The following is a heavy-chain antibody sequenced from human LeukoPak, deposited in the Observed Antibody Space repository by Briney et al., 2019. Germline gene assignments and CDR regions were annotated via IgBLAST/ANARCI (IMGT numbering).Heavy chain of an antibody. V-gene: IGHV3-23*01. CDR3: AKDPMVRGVTHFDY. Sequence: GRSLRPSCAASGVTFSRYAMSWGRDAPGKGLGWGSAIRGSGGSTCYADSVKGRFTISRDNSNNTLYLQMTSMRAEDTAVYYCAKDPMVRGVTHFDYWGQGTLVTVSS. CDR2: IRGSGGST. D-gene: IGHD3-10*01. CDR1: GVTFSRYA. J-gene: IGHJ4*02.